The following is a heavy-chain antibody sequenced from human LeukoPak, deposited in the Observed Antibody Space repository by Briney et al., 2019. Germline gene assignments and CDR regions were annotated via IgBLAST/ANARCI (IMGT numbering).Heavy chain of an antibody. CDR1: GGSFSGYY. CDR3: ARGGYSGLTH. J-gene: IGHJ4*02. CDR2: INHSGST. V-gene: IGHV4-34*01. Sequence: SETLSLTCAVYGGSFSGYYWSWIRQTPGKGLEWIGEINHSGSTNYNPSLKSRVTISVDTSKNQFSLKLSSVTAADTAVYYCARGGYSGLTHWGQGTLVTVSS. D-gene: IGHD5-12*01.